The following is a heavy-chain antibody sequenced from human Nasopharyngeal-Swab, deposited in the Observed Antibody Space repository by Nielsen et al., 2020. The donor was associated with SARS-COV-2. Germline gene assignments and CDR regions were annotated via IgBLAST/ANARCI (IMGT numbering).Heavy chain of an antibody. CDR3: ARDLAVGDDSYGY. J-gene: IGHJ4*02. Sequence: GGSLRLSCAASGFTFSSYGMHWVRQAPGKGLEWGGVIWYDGSNKYYADSVKGRFTISRDNSKNTLYLQMNSLRAEDTAVYYCARDLAVGDDSYGYWGQGTLVTVSS. V-gene: IGHV3-33*01. CDR1: GFTFSSYG. CDR2: IWYDGSNK. D-gene: IGHD3-16*01.